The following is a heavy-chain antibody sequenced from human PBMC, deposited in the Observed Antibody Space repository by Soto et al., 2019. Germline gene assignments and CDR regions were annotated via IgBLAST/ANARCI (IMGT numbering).Heavy chain of an antibody. V-gene: IGHV3-11*01. Sequence: QVQLVESGGDLVKPGGSLRLSCAASGFTVSDYYMSWIRQAPGKGLEWVSYITSSGSTIYYADSVKGRFTISRDNAKNSLYLQMNSLRAEDTAVYYCARSARPYCSGGSCHTLNFDYWGQGTLVTVSS. CDR3: ARSARPYCSGGSCHTLNFDY. CDR1: GFTVSDYY. J-gene: IGHJ4*02. D-gene: IGHD2-15*01. CDR2: ITSSGSTI.